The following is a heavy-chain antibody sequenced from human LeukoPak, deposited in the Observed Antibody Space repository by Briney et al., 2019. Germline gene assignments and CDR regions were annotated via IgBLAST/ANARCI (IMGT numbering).Heavy chain of an antibody. V-gene: IGHV1-46*01. CDR3: ARNQYSSSAYYYYGMDV. J-gene: IGHJ6*02. Sequence: ASVTVSCKASGYTFTSYYMHWVRQAPGQGLEWMGIINPSGGSTSYAQKFQGRVTITADESTSTAYMELSSLRSEDTAVYYCARNQYSSSAYYYYGMDVWGQGTTVTVSS. CDR1: GYTFTSYY. CDR2: INPSGGST. D-gene: IGHD6-13*01.